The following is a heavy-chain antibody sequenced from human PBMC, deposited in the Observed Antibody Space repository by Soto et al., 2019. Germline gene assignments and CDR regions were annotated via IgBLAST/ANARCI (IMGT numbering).Heavy chain of an antibody. CDR3: ARHGSSLVVS. D-gene: IGHD3-22*01. CDR2: IYYNGTT. V-gene: IGHV4-31*03. J-gene: IGHJ5*02. Sequence: KSSETLSLTCTVSGGSISSPNFYWSWIRQHPGKGLEWIGHIYYNGTTYYNPTLKSRVSISVDTSKNQFSLKASDTAMYYCARHGSSLVVSWGQGTLVTVSS. CDR1: GGSISSPNFY.